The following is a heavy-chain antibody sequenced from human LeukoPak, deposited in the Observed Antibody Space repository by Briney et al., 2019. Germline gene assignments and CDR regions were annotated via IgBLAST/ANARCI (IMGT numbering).Heavy chain of an antibody. CDR1: GYSISSGYH. CDR2: IHYSGST. J-gene: IGHJ4*02. CDR3: ASLGGYQNGNFDF. V-gene: IGHV4-38-2*01. D-gene: IGHD3-16*01. Sequence: SETLSLTCVVSGYSISSGYHWGWIRQSPEKGLEWIGSIHYSGSTDYNPSLKSRVTISIYTSNNHFSLRLRSVTAADTAVYYCASLGGYQNGNFDFWGQGTLVTVSS.